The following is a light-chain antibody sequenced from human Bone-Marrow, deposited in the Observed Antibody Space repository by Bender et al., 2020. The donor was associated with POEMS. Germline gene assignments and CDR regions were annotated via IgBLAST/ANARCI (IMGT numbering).Light chain of an antibody. J-gene: IGLJ1*01. V-gene: IGLV3-21*04. Sequence: SYVVTQPPSVSVAPGKTARITCGGNNIESKSVHWYQQRPGQAPVLVVYSDSDRPSGIPERFSGSNSGNTATLTISRVEAGDEADYYCQVWDGPRGALHVFGAGTKVTVL. CDR2: SDS. CDR1: NIESKS. CDR3: QVWDGPRGALHV.